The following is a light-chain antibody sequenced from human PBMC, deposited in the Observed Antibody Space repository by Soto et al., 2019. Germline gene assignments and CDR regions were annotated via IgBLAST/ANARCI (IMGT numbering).Light chain of an antibody. Sequence: EIVMTQSPATLSVSPGESANLSCRASQSVSSNLAWYQQKPGQAPRLLIYGASTRATGIPARFRGSGSGTEFTLTISSLQSEDFAVYYCQQYNNWRRSFGQGTKLEIK. CDR3: QQYNNWRRS. CDR1: QSVSSN. V-gene: IGKV3-15*01. J-gene: IGKJ2*04. CDR2: GAS.